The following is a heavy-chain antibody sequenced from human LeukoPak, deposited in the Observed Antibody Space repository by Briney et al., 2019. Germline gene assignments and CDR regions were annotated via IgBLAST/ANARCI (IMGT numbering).Heavy chain of an antibody. CDR2: IIPILGIA. J-gene: IGHJ4*02. D-gene: IGHD1-1*01. Sequence: SVKVSCKASGGTFSSYAISWVRQAPGQGLEWMGRIIPILGIANYAQKLQGRVTMTTDTSTSTAYMELRSLRSDDTAVYYCARDSYNWNDENYFDYWGQGTLVTVSS. V-gene: IGHV1-69*04. CDR3: ARDSYNWNDENYFDY. CDR1: GGTFSSYA.